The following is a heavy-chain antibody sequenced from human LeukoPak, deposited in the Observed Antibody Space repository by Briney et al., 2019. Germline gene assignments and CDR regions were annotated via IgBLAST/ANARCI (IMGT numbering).Heavy chain of an antibody. CDR1: GFTFSSYA. V-gene: IGHV3-23*01. CDR2: ITASGGNT. D-gene: IGHD5-18*01. Sequence: GGSLRLSCAASGFTFSSYAMGWVRQAPGKGREWVSAITASGGNTYYADSVKGRFTISRDNSKNTLYLQVNSLRAEDTAVYYWAKGNGYSCGRYYFDYWGQGTPVTVSS. CDR3: AKGNGYSCGRYYFDY. J-gene: IGHJ4*02.